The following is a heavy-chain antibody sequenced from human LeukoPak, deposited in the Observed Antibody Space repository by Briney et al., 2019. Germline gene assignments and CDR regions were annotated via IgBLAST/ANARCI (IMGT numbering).Heavy chain of an antibody. CDR1: GFTVSSNY. CDR2: IYSGGST. D-gene: IGHD3-10*01. CDR3: ARVDTMVRGVIDYYFDY. V-gene: IGHV3-53*01. J-gene: IGHJ4*02. Sequence: GGSLRLSCAASGFTVSSNYMSWVRQAPGKGLEWVSVIYSGGSTYYADSVKGRFTISRDNSKNTLYLQVNSLRAEDTAVYYCARVDTMVRGVIDYYFDYWGQGTLVTVSS.